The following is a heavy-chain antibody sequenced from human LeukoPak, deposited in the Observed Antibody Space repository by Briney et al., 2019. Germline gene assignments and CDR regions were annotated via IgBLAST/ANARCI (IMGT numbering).Heavy chain of an antibody. D-gene: IGHD5-18*01. J-gene: IGHJ4*02. CDR3: AITQGTAMALDY. CDR1: GFTFSSYG. V-gene: IGHV3-30*03. CDR2: ISYDGSNK. Sequence: GRSLRLSCAASGFTFSSYGMHWVRQAPGKGLEWVAVISYDGSNKYYADSVKGRFTISRDNSKNTLYLQMNSLRAEDTAVYYCAITQGTAMALDYWGQGTLVTVSS.